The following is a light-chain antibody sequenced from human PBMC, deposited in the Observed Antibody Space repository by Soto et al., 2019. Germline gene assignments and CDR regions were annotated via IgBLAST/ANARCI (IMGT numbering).Light chain of an antibody. Sequence: QSALTQPASVSGSPGQSITLSCTGTSSDIGAYNYVSWYQQHPGEAPKLIIFEVSSRPSGVSHRFSGSKSGNTASLAISGLQAEDEADYDCSSYTTSSTSVFGGGTKLTVL. CDR3: SSYTTSSTSV. J-gene: IGLJ7*01. CDR1: SSDIGAYNY. CDR2: EVS. V-gene: IGLV2-14*01.